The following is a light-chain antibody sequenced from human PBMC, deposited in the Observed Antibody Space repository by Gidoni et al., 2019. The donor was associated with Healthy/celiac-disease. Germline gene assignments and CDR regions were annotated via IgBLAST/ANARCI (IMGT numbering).Light chain of an antibody. CDR1: KLGDKY. CDR2: QDS. CDR3: QAWDSSPVV. J-gene: IGLJ2*01. V-gene: IGLV3-1*01. Sequence: SYELTQPPSVSGSPGQTASITCPGDKLGDKYACWYQQKPGQSPVLVIYQDSKRPSGIPERFSGSNSGNTATLTISGTQAMDEADYYCQAWDSSPVVFGGGTKLTVL.